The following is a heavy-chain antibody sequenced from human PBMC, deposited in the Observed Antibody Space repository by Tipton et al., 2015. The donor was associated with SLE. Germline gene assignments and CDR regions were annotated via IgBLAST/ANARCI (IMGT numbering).Heavy chain of an antibody. D-gene: IGHD3-3*01. J-gene: IGHJ6*03. CDR1: GYSISSGYY. CDR3: ARAGAPYTILEGAMDV. Sequence: TLSLTCAVSGYSISSGYYWGWIRQPPGKGLEWLGSIYHSGSTYYNPSLKSRVTISVDTSKNQFSLKLSSVTAADTAVYYCARAGAPYTILEGAMDVWGKGTTVTVSS. V-gene: IGHV4-38-2*01. CDR2: IYHSGST.